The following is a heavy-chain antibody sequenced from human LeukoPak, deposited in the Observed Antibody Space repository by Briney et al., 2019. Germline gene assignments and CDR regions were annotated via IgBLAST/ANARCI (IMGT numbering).Heavy chain of an antibody. Sequence: GGSLRLSCAHSGFSFSGHWMNWVRQPPGKGLEWVANIKADGSEKYYVDSVKGRFTISRDDAKRTVDLQMDNLRAEDTAIYYCAYRNNFEYWGQGALVTVSS. D-gene: IGHD1-26*01. CDR3: AYRNNFEY. CDR1: GFSFSGHW. J-gene: IGHJ4*02. CDR2: IKADGSEK. V-gene: IGHV3-7*05.